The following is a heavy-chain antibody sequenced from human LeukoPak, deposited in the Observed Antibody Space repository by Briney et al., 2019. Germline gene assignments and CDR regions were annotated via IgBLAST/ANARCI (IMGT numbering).Heavy chain of an antibody. CDR1: GFTCSSYG. J-gene: IGHJ6*02. V-gene: IGHV3-30*18. Sequence: GRSLRLSCAASGFTCSSYGMHWVRQVPGKGLEWVAVISYDGSNKYYADSVKGRFTISRDNSKNTLYLQMNSLRAEDTAVYYCAKNLLPGTYYGMDVWGQGTTVTVSS. D-gene: IGHD1-14*01. CDR3: AKNLLPGTYYGMDV. CDR2: ISYDGSNK.